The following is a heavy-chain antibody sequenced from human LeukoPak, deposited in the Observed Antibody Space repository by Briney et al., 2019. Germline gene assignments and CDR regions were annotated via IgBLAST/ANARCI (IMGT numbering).Heavy chain of an antibody. D-gene: IGHD2-21*02. CDR2: IYYSGST. CDR3: ARTRDMVWYFDL. J-gene: IGHJ2*01. CDR1: GGSISSGGYY. Sequence: SQTLSLTCTVSGGSISSGGYYWSWIRQHPGKGLEWIGYIYYSGSTYYNPSLKSRVTISVDTSKNQFSLKLSSVTAADTAVHYCARTRDMVWYFDLWGRGTLVTVSS. V-gene: IGHV4-31*03.